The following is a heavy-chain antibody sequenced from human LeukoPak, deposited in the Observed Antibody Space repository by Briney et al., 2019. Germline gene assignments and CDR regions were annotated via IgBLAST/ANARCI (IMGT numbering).Heavy chain of an antibody. D-gene: IGHD2-15*01. CDR2: IYPSGST. CDR3: AGYCRGGSCYPGHFDY. CDR1: GYSISSGYY. V-gene: IGHV4-38-2*01. Sequence: PSETLSLTCAVSGYSISSGYYWGWIRQPPGKGLEWIGSIYPSGSTYYNPSLKSRVTISVDTSKNQFSLKLSSVTAADTAVYYCAGYCRGGSCYPGHFDYWGQGTLVTGSS. J-gene: IGHJ4*02.